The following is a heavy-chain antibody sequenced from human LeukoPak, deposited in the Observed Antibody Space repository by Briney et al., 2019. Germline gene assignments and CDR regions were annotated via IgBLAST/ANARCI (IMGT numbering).Heavy chain of an antibody. CDR3: AKDSFVLGLLLVRAFDI. J-gene: IGHJ3*02. Sequence: RTGGSLRLSCAASGFTFDDYAMHWVRQAPGKGLEWVSGISWNSGSIGYADSVKGRFTISRDNAKNSLYLQMNSLRAEDTALYYCAKDSFVLGLLLVRAFDIWGQGTMVTVSS. D-gene: IGHD6-13*01. V-gene: IGHV3-9*01. CDR2: ISWNSGSI. CDR1: GFTFDDYA.